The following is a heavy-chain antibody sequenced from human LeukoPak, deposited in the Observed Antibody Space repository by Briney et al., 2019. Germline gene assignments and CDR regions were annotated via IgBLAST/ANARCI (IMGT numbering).Heavy chain of an antibody. CDR2: IYYSGST. J-gene: IGHJ1*01. CDR1: GGSISSYY. V-gene: IGHV4-59*01. Sequence: ASETLSLTCTVSGGSISSYYWSWIRQPPGKGLEWIGYIYYSGSTNYNPSLKSRVTILVDTSKNQFSQKLRSVIAADTAVYYCARVGGRDYYDSSGYYYPEYFQHWGQGTLVTVSS. D-gene: IGHD3-22*01. CDR3: ARVGGRDYYDSSGYYYPEYFQH.